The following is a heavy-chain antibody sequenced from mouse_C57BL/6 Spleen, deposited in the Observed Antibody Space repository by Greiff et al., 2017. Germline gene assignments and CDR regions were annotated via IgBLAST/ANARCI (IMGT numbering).Heavy chain of an antibody. CDR1: GFSLSTFGMG. Sequence: QVTLKVSGPGILQPSQTLSLTCSFSGFSLSTFGMGVGWIRQPSGKGLEWLAHIWWDDDKYYNPALKSRLTISKDTSKNHVFLTIANVDTSDTATYYCARSYYGSHFDYWGQGTTLTVSS. CDR3: ARSYYGSHFDY. J-gene: IGHJ2*01. V-gene: IGHV8-8*01. D-gene: IGHD1-1*01. CDR2: IWWDDDK.